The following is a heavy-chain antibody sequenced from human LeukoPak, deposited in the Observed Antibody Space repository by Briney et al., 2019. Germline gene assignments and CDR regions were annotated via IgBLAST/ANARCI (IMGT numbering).Heavy chain of an antibody. Sequence: GGSLRLSCAASGFTFSSYSMNWVRQAPGKGLEWVSAISGSGGSTYYADSVKGRFTISRDNSKNTLYLQMNSLRAEDTAVYYCAKDSATVVTPGAFDIWGQGTMVTVSS. CDR2: ISGSGGST. CDR1: GFTFSSYS. CDR3: AKDSATVVTPGAFDI. D-gene: IGHD4-23*01. J-gene: IGHJ3*02. V-gene: IGHV3-23*01.